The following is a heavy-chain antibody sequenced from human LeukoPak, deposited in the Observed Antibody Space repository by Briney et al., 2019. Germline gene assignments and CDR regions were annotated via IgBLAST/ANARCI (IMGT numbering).Heavy chain of an antibody. V-gene: IGHV4-38-2*02. D-gene: IGHD3-16*01. CDR1: GYSISSGYY. Sequence: SETLSLTCTVSGYSISSGYYWGWIRQPPGKGLEWIGEINHSGSTNYNPSLKSRVTISVDTSKNQFSLKLSSVTAADTAVYYCARGFTEDAFDIWGQGTMVTVSS. CDR2: INHSGST. CDR3: ARGFTEDAFDI. J-gene: IGHJ3*02.